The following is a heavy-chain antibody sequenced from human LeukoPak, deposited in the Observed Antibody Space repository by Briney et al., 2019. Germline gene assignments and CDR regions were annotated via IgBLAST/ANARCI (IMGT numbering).Heavy chain of an antibody. CDR3: AKAKSRKAAAGYNWFDP. Sequence: PSETLSLTCAVYGGSFSGYYWSWVRQAPGKGLEWVSAISGSGGSTYYADSVKGRFTISRDNSKNTLYLQMNSLRAEDTAVYYCAKAKSRKAAAGYNWFDPWGQGTLVTVSS. D-gene: IGHD6-13*01. V-gene: IGHV3-23*01. J-gene: IGHJ5*02. CDR1: GGSFSGYY. CDR2: ISGSGGST.